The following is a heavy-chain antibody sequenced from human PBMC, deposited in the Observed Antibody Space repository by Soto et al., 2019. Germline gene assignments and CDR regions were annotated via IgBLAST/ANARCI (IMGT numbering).Heavy chain of an antibody. CDR3: ARHSNGAYFSTPTWGEWFDP. J-gene: IGHJ5*02. CDR2: IFYSGST. CDR1: GGSLSSYY. Sequence: QVHLQESGPGLVKPSETLSLTCTVSGGSLSSYYWSWIRQSPGMGLEWIGYIFYSGSTNYSPSLKSSVTISVDTSKNQFSLRLTSVTAADTAVYYCARHSNGAYFSTPTWGEWFDPWGQGTLVTVSS. D-gene: IGHD3-10*01. V-gene: IGHV4-59*08.